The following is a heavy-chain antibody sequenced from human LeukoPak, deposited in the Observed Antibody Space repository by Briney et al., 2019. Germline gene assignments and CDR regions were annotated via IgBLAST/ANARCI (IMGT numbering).Heavy chain of an antibody. J-gene: IGHJ5*02. D-gene: IGHD1-26*01. CDR2: ISYSGST. V-gene: IGHV4-39*07. CDR3: ARYTGSYSGPVFDP. Sequence: ATISYSGSTYYNPSLKSRVTISLDTSENQFSLKFNSVTAADTAVYYCARYTGSYSGPVFDPWGQGTLVTVSS.